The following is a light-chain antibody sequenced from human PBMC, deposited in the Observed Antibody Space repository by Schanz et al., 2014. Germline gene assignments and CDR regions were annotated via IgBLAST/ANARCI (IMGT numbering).Light chain of an antibody. CDR1: SSDVGGYNY. V-gene: IGLV2-8*01. Sequence: QSALTQPPSASGSPGQSVTISCTGTSSDVGGYNYVSWYQQHPGKAPKLMIYEVSKRPSGVSNRFSGSKSGNTASLTVSGLQAEDEADYYCCLYAGSYVLFGGGTKLTVL. CDR2: EVS. CDR3: CLYAGSYVL. J-gene: IGLJ2*01.